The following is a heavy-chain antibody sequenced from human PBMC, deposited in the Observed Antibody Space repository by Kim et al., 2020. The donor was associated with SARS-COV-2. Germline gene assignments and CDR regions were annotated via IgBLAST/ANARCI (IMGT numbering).Heavy chain of an antibody. V-gene: IGHV1-18*04. Sequence: ASVKVSCKASGYTFTDYKYGITWVRQAPGQGLEWMGWVSTYTGTTHYAQKFQGRVTMTTDTSTTTAHMELRTLRSDDTAVYYCAREGIAPFEFWGQGTLVTVSS. CDR1: GYTFTDYKYG. CDR2: VSTYTGTT. J-gene: IGHJ4*02. CDR3: AREGIAPFEF.